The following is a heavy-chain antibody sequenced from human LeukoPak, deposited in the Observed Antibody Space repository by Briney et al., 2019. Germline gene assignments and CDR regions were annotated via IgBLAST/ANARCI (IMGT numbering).Heavy chain of an antibody. Sequence: SEALSLTCAVYGGSFSGYYWSWIRQPPGKGLEWIGEINHSGSTNYNPSLKSRVTISVDTSKDQFSLKLSSVTAACTAVYYCARMYYDFWSGYIPRRYGMDVWGQGTTVTVSS. D-gene: IGHD3-3*01. V-gene: IGHV4-34*01. CDR1: GGSFSGYY. J-gene: IGHJ6*02. CDR3: ARMYYDFWSGYIPRRYGMDV. CDR2: INHSGST.